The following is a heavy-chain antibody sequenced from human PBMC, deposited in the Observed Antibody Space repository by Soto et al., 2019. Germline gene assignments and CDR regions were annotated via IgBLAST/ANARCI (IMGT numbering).Heavy chain of an antibody. CDR2: IKEDGSEK. Sequence: EVQLVESGGGLVQPGGSLRLSCAASGFTFSNYWMSWVRQAPGKGLEWVANIKEDGSEKYYVDSVKGRSTISRDNAKNSVYLQVDSLRGEDTAVYYCARYSGSYAILDWGQGTLVTVST. V-gene: IGHV3-7*04. CDR3: ARYSGSYAILD. J-gene: IGHJ4*02. D-gene: IGHD1-26*01. CDR1: GFTFSNYW.